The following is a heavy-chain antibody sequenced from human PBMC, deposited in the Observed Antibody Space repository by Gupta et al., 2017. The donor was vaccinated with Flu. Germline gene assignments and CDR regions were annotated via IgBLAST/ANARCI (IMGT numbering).Heavy chain of an antibody. CDR3: ARDFASHHRYMVRGSDY. D-gene: IGHD3-10*01. CDR2: ISSSSSYI. J-gene: IGHJ4*02. Sequence: QAPGKGLEWVSSISSSSSYIYYADSVKGRFTISRDNAKNSLYLQMNSLRAEDTAVYYCARDFASHHRYMVRGSDYWGQGTLVTVSS. V-gene: IGHV3-21*01.